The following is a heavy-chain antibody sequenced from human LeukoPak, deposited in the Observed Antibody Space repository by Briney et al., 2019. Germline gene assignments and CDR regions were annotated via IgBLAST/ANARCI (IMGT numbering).Heavy chain of an antibody. CDR2: ISTTSRHI. V-gene: IGHV3-21*01. CDR3: ARRNSDYDHDY. Sequence: GGSLRLSCAASGFTFSGYSMNWVRQAPGKGLEWVSSISTTSRHICYADSVKARFTVSRDNAKNSLYLQMNSLRAEDTAVYYCARRNSDYDHDYWGQGTLVTVSS. D-gene: IGHD5-12*01. J-gene: IGHJ4*02. CDR1: GFTFSGYS.